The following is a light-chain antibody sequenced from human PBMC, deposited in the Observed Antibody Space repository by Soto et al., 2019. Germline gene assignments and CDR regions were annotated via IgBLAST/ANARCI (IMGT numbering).Light chain of an antibody. CDR3: SSYTSSSPHV. Sequence: QSALTQPASVSGSRGQSITISCTGTSSDVGAYNFVSWYQQHPGKLPKLMIFDVSRRPSGVSDRFSGSKSGNTASLTISGLQAVDEGDYYCSSYTSSSPHVFGSGTKLTVL. J-gene: IGLJ1*01. CDR1: SSDVGAYNF. V-gene: IGLV2-14*03. CDR2: DVS.